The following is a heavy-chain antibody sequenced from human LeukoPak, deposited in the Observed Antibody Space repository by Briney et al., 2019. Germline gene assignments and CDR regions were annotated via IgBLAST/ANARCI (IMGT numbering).Heavy chain of an antibody. CDR1: GFIVSSNY. V-gene: IGHV3-53*01. J-gene: IGHJ4*02. CDR3: ASTHLGYCSSVSCQNDY. D-gene: IGHD2-15*01. CDR2: IYSGGST. Sequence: GGSLRLSSAVSGFIVSSNYMSWVRQAPGKGLEWVSVIYSGGSTYYADSVKGRFTISRDNSKNTLYLQMNSLRAEDTAVYYCASTHLGYCSSVSCQNDYWGQGTLVTVSS.